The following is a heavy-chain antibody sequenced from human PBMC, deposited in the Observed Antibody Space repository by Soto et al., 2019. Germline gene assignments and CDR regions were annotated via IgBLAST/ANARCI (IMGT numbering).Heavy chain of an antibody. Sequence: SETLSLTCTVSGGSISSGGYYWSWIRQHPGKGLEWIGYIYYSGSTYYNPSLKSRVTISVDTSKNQFSLKLSSVTAADTDVYYCAQGAREPYYYYGMDVWGQGTTVTVSS. CDR2: IYYSGST. D-gene: IGHD1-1*01. J-gene: IGHJ6*02. V-gene: IGHV4-31*03. CDR1: GGSISSGGYY. CDR3: AQGAREPYYYYGMDV.